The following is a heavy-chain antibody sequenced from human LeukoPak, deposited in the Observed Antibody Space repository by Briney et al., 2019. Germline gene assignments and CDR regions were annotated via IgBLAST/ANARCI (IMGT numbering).Heavy chain of an antibody. V-gene: IGHV3-30*02. J-gene: IGHJ4*02. D-gene: IGHD3-22*01. Sequence: GGSLRLSCAASGFTFSSYGMHWVRQAPGKGLEWVAFIRYDGSNKYYADSVKGRFTISRDNSKNTLYLQMNSLRAEDTAVYYCAKEAGYYDSSGYYGYLDYWGQGTLVTVSS. CDR3: AKEAGYYDSSGYYGYLDY. CDR1: GFTFSSYG. CDR2: IRYDGSNK.